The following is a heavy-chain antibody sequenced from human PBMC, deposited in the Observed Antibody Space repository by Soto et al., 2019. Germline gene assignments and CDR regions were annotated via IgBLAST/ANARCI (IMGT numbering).Heavy chain of an antibody. CDR2: LIPIYDAP. J-gene: IGHJ6*02. V-gene: IGHV1-69*06. Sequence: GASVKVSCKTSGFTFNVYGINWVRQAPGQGLEWMGGLIPIYDAPNYAQKFQDRVTITADKSTTTVYLELSSLTSEDTAVYFCASVREPHLDHYGLDVWGQGTTVTVSS. D-gene: IGHD1-1*01. CDR3: ASVREPHLDHYGLDV. CDR1: GFTFNVYG.